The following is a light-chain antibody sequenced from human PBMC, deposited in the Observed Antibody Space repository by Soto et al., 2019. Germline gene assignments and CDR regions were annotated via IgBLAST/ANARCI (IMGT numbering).Light chain of an antibody. Sequence: QSVPTHPPSPSGSFGQSFTSPCTGTRRDVGGYNYVSWYQQHPGKAPKLMIYEVSERPSGVPDRFSGSKSGNTASLTVSGLQADDEADYYCSSYSGTNYHYVFGTGTKVTVL. J-gene: IGLJ1*01. CDR2: EVS. CDR1: RRDVGGYNY. V-gene: IGLV2-8*01. CDR3: SSYSGTNYHYV.